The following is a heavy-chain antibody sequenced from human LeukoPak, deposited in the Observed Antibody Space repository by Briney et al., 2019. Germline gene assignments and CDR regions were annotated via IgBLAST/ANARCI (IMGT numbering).Heavy chain of an antibody. V-gene: IGHV3-74*01. D-gene: IGHD2-2*01. Sequence: GGSLRLSCAPFGFTFSSYDMSWVRQAPGKGLEWVSRINGDGSDTSYADSVKGRFTVSRDNAKNTLYLQMNSLRADDTAVYYCVVHCSSATCSDYWGQGTLVTVSS. CDR3: VVHCSSATCSDY. CDR2: INGDGSDT. J-gene: IGHJ4*02. CDR1: GFTFSSYD.